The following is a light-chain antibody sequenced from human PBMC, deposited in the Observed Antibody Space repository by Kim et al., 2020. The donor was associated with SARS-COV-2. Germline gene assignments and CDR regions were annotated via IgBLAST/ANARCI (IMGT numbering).Light chain of an antibody. CDR3: QAWHSSTAV. CDR2: QDI. J-gene: IGLJ2*01. V-gene: IGLV3-1*01. Sequence: SYELTQPPSVSVSPGQTTSITCSGDKLGDKYACWYQQKPGQSPVLVIYQDIERPSGIPERFSGSNSGNTATLTISGTQAMDEADYYCQAWHSSTAVFGGG. CDR1: KLGDKY.